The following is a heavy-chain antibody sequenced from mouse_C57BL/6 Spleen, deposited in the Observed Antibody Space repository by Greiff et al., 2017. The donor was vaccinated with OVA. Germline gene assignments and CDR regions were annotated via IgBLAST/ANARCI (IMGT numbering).Heavy chain of an antibody. CDR1: GYTFTDYY. CDR2: INPNNGGT. V-gene: IGHV1-26*01. Sequence: VQLQQSGPELVKPGASVKISCKASGYTFTDYYMNWVKQSHGKSLEWIGDINPNNGGTSYNQKFKGKATLTVDTSSSTAYMGLRSLTSEDSAVYYCAREGGSYWGQGTTLTVSS. J-gene: IGHJ2*01. CDR3: AREGGSY.